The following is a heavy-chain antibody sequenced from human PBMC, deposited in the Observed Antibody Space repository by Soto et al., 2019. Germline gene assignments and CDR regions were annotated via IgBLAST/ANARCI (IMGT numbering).Heavy chain of an antibody. CDR3: EKLGDWNDEDY. V-gene: IGHV3-30*18. Sequence: GGSLRLSCAASGFTFSSYGMHWVRQAPGKGLAWVAVISYDGSHKYYADSVKGRFTISRDNSKNTLYLQMNSLRAEDTAVYFCEKLGDWNDEDYWGQGTLVTVSS. CDR2: ISYDGSHK. J-gene: IGHJ4*02. CDR1: GFTFSSYG. D-gene: IGHD1-1*01.